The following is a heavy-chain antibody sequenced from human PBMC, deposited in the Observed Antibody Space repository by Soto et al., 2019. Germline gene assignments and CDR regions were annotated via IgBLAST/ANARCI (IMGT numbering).Heavy chain of an antibody. V-gene: IGHV3-23*01. D-gene: IGHD2-8*01. CDR3: AKVKWTYGAVADI. CDR2: ISNSGGSV. CDR1: GFTFSSFA. J-gene: IGHJ3*02. Sequence: EVQLLESGGGLVQPGGSLRLSCAASGFTFSSFAMSWVRQAPGTGLEWVSGISNSGGSVNYADYVKGRFTISRDNSKNTLSLEMNSLRAEDTALYYCAKVKWTYGAVADIWGQGTMVTVSS.